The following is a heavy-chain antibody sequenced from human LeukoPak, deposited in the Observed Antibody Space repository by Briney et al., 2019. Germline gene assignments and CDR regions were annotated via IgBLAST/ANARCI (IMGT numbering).Heavy chain of an antibody. CDR2: ISGSGGST. CDR3: ARDRIRNYYGSGSNSLEY. Sequence: PGGSLRLSCAASGFSFSNYAMTWVRQAAGKGLECVSGISGSGGSTNYADSVKGRFTISRDNSKNEVYLQMDSLRPEDTAVYYCARDRIRNYYGSGSNSLEYWGQGTLVTVSS. CDR1: GFSFSNYA. J-gene: IGHJ4*02. D-gene: IGHD3-10*01. V-gene: IGHV3-23*01.